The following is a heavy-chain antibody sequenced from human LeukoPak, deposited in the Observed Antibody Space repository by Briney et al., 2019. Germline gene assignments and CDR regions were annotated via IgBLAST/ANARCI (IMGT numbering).Heavy chain of an antibody. J-gene: IGHJ4*02. D-gene: IGHD1-26*01. V-gene: IGHV3-9*01. CDR1: GFTFDDYA. CDR3: AKDRRVGATGGYFDY. CDR2: ISWNSGSI. Sequence: GGSLRLSCAASGFTFDDYAMHWVRQAPGKGLEWVSGISWNSGSIGYADSVKGRFTISRDNAKNSLYLQMNSLRAEDTALYYCAKDRRVGATGGYFDYWGQGTLVTVSS.